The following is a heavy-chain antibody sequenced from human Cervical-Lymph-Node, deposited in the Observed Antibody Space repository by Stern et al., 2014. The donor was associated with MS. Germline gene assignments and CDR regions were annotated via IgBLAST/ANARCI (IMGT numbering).Heavy chain of an antibody. D-gene: IGHD6-25*01. CDR2: INPSGGSA. V-gene: IGHV1-46*01. Sequence: VQLEESGAEVKKPGASVKVSCKTSGYTFTRYYMHWVRQAPGQGLEWMGIINPSGGSASYAQKFQGRVTMTRDTSTSTLYMELTSLTSDDTAVYYCAGGHTFDYWGQGTLVTVSS. J-gene: IGHJ4*02. CDR1: GYTFTRYY. CDR3: AGGHTFDY.